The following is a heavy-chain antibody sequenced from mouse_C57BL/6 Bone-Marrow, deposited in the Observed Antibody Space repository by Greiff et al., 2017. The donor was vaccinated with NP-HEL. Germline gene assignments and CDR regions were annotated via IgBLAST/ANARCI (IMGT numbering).Heavy chain of an antibody. Sequence: QVQLKQPGAELVRPGSSVKLSCKASGYTFTSYWMHWVKQRPIQGLEWIGNIDPSDSETHYNQKFKDKATLTVDKSSSTAYMQLSSLTSEDSAVYYCARSLYYYGSSWFAYWGQGTLVTVSA. D-gene: IGHD1-1*01. J-gene: IGHJ3*01. CDR2: IDPSDSET. CDR1: GYTFTSYW. CDR3: ARSLYYYGSSWFAY. V-gene: IGHV1-52*01.